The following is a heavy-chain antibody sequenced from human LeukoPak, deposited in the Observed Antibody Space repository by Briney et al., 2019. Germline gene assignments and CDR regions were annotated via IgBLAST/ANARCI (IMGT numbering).Heavy chain of an antibody. D-gene: IGHD1-1*01. J-gene: IGHJ5*02. CDR2: ISGTGGTT. CDR3: AKRGTTGPTQWFDP. Sequence: LPGGSLRLSCAASGFTFSSYGMSWVRKAPGKGLEWVSSISGTGGTTYYADSVKGRFTISRDNSKNTLYLQMSSLRAEDTAVYCCAKRGTTGPTQWFDPWGQGTLVTVSS. V-gene: IGHV3-23*01. CDR1: GFTFSSYG.